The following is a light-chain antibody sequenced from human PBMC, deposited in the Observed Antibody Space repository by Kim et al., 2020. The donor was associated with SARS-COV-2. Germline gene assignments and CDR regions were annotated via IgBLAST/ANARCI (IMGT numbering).Light chain of an antibody. Sequence: GRSVTLACLGSSCGIGVVRYISWYQRCPDKTPKRLIYEVNKQPPGDPDRFSGSGSDNTASLTVSGLRPGNKADYYCASYAGSALYVFGTGTKVTVL. J-gene: IGLJ1*01. CDR2: EVN. V-gene: IGLV2-8*01. CDR1: SCGIGVVRY. CDR3: ASYAGSALYV.